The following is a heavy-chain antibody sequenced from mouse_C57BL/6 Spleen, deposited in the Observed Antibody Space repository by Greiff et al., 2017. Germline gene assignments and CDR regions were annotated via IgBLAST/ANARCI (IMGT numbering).Heavy chain of an antibody. CDR3: ARGDSGAMDY. CDR2: IYPRSGHT. J-gene: IGHJ4*01. Sequence: VQLQQSGAELARPGASVKLSCKASGYTFTSYGISWVKQRTGQGLEWIGEIYPRSGHTYYNEKFKGKATLTADKSSSTAYMELRSLTSEYSAVYFCARGDSGAMDYWGQGTSVTVSS. D-gene: IGHD3-1*01. V-gene: IGHV1-81*01. CDR1: GYTFTSYG.